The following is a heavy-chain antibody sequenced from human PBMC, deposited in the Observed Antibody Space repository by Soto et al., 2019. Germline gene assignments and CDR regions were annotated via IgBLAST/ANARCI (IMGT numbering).Heavy chain of an antibody. Sequence: EVQLLESGGGFIQPGGSLRLSCAASGFTFSSYAMTWVRQAPGKGLEWVSGISGSGGTTYYAGSVKGRFTISRDNSKNTLYLQMSSLRAEDTAVYYCAKSRPPVVPAALVDYWGQGALVTVSS. J-gene: IGHJ4*02. D-gene: IGHD2-2*01. CDR2: ISGSGGTT. CDR1: GFTFSSYA. CDR3: AKSRPPVVPAALVDY. V-gene: IGHV3-23*01.